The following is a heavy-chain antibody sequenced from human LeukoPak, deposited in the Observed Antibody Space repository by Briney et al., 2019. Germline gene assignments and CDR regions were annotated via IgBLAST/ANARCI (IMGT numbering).Heavy chain of an antibody. CDR1: GGSISGYY. CDR3: ARGAAAARDY. Sequence: SETLSLTCTVSGGSISGYYWSWIRQPPGKGLEWIGYIHYSGSTDYNPSLKSQVTISVDTSKNQFSLKLTSVTAADTAVYDCARGAAAARDYWGQGILVTVS. CDR2: IHYSGST. D-gene: IGHD2-15*01. J-gene: IGHJ4*02. V-gene: IGHV4-59*01.